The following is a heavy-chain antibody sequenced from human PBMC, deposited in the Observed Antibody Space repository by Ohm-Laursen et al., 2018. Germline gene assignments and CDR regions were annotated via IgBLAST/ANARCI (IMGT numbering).Heavy chain of an antibody. CDR1: GFTFSSYA. CDR3: AKGYDSSGYYLEYFQH. J-gene: IGHJ1*01. D-gene: IGHD3-22*01. V-gene: IGHV3-23*01. Sequence: SLRLSCTASGFTFSSYAMSWVRQAPGKGLEWVSAISGSGGSTYYADSVKGRFTISRDNSKNTLYLQMNSLRAEDTAVYYCAKGYDSSGYYLEYFQHWGQGTLVTVSS. CDR2: ISGSGGST.